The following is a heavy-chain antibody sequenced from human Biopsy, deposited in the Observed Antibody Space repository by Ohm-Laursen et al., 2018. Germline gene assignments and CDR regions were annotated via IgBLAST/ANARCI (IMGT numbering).Heavy chain of an antibody. V-gene: IGHV1-18*01. CDR2: ISPYNDKT. D-gene: IGHD2/OR15-2a*01. J-gene: IGHJ4*02. CDR3: ARVFCTSTTCYGLLDN. Sequence: ASVKVSCNASGYTFTSYDISWVRQAPGQGLGWMGWISPYNDKTSYPPKLQDRVTMTADTSTNTAHMELRSLRSDDTAVYYCARVFCTSTTCYGLLDNWGQGTVVTVSS. CDR1: GYTFTSYD.